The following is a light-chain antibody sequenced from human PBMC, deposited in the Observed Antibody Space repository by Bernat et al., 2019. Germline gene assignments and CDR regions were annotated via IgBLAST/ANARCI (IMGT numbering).Light chain of an antibody. J-gene: IGKJ4*01. CDR1: QVINTY. CDR3: QQLDSYPLT. CDR2: ATS. Sequence: DIQLTQSPSFLSASVGDRVTITCRASQVINTYLAWYQQKPGKAPKLLIYATSTLQSGVPSRFSGSGSGTEFTLTISSLQPEDFATYDCQQLDSYPLTFGGGTRVDIK. V-gene: IGKV1-9*01.